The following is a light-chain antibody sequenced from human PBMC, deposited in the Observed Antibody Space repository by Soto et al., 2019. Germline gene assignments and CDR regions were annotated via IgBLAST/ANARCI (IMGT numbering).Light chain of an antibody. CDR1: SSDVGGYNY. J-gene: IGLJ2*01. V-gene: IGLV2-8*01. Sequence: QSALTQPPSASGSPGQSVTISCTGTSSDVGGYNYVSWFQQHPGKAPKLMIYEVSKRPSGVPGRFSGSKSGNTASLTVSGLQAEDEAAYYCSSFAGSDNVVFGGGTKVTVL. CDR2: EVS. CDR3: SSFAGSDNVV.